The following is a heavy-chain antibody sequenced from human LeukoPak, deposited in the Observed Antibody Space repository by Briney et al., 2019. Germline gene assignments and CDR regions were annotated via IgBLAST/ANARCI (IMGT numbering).Heavy chain of an antibody. CDR1: GYTFTSYD. V-gene: IGHV1-8*03. D-gene: IGHD6-19*01. CDR2: MNPNSGNT. Sequence: ASVKVSCKASGYTFTSYDINWVRQATGQGLEWMGWMNPNSGNTGYAQKFQGRVTITRNTSISTAYMELSSLRSEDTAVYYCARAPKKYSSGPEISDWFDPWGQGTLVTVSS. CDR3: ARAPKKYSSGPEISDWFDP. J-gene: IGHJ5*02.